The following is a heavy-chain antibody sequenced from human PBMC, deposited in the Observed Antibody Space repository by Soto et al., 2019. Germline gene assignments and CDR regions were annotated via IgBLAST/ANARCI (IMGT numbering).Heavy chain of an antibody. J-gene: IGHJ6*03. V-gene: IGHV1-69*02. CDR3: ARGIWDTAMGTNYYYYYYMDV. CDR2: IIPILGIA. D-gene: IGHD5-18*01. CDR1: GGTFSSYT. Sequence: AASVKVSCKASGGTFSSYTISWVRQAPGQGLEWVGRIIPILGIANYAQKFQGRVTITADKSTSTAYMELSSLRSEDTAVYYCARGIWDTAMGTNYYYYYYMDVWGKGTTVTVSS.